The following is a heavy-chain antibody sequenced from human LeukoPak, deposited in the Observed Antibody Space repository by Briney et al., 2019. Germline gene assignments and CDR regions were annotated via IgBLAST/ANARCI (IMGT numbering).Heavy chain of an antibody. CDR2: ISSSGSTI. V-gene: IGHV3-48*03. D-gene: IGHD3-10*01. Sequence: GGSLRLSCAASGFTFSSYEMNWVRQAPGKGLEWVSYISSSGSTIYYADSVKGRFTISRDNAKNSLYLQMNSLRAEDTAVYYCARVEDGSWAKYYYSSGSYSAFDYWGQGTLVTVSS. CDR1: GFTFSSYE. CDR3: ARVEDGSWAKYYYSSGSYSAFDY. J-gene: IGHJ4*02.